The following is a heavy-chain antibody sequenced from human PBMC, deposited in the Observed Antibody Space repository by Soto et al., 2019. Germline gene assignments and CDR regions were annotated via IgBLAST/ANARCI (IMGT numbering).Heavy chain of an antibody. CDR2: IIPIFGTA. CDR3: ARVPGIAAAGTPPRYYYYGMDV. J-gene: IGHJ6*02. V-gene: IGHV1-69*01. Sequence: QVQLVQSGAEVKKPGSSVKVSCKASGGTFSSYAISWVRQAPGQGLEWMGGIIPIFGTANYAQKFQGRVTITANESTSTDYMELSSLRSEDTAVYYCARVPGIAAAGTPPRYYYYGMDVWGQGTTVTVSS. CDR1: GGTFSSYA. D-gene: IGHD6-13*01.